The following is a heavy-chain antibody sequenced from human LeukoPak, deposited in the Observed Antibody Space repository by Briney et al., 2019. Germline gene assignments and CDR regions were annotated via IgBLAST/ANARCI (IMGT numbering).Heavy chain of an antibody. CDR2: IRSKCNSYAT. D-gene: IGHD4-17*01. V-gene: IGHV3-73*01. CDR1: GLPFSLSS. CDR3: TRTRRYGDHPGIAFDY. Sequence: GGSLRLSCAASGLPFSLSSMQWVPQAWGKARVWVGRIRSKCNSYATADAASVNGSFTISRDDAKNTADQQMNNLRNEDTAVYYCTRTRRYGDHPGIAFDYWGQGTLVTVSS. J-gene: IGHJ4*01.